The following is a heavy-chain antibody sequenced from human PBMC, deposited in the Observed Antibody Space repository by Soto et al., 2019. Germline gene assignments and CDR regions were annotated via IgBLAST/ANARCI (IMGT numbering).Heavy chain of an antibody. V-gene: IGHV1-8*01. CDR1: GYTFTTFD. Sequence: QVQLVQSGAEVKKPGASVKVSCKASGYTFTTFDINWMRQAPGQGLEWLGWMSPDSGETGYAQKFQGRVTMTRTTSISTAYMELSSLTSEDTALYYCARNKRETGDFDYWGQGYLVTVSS. CDR2: MSPDSGET. D-gene: IGHD7-27*01. J-gene: IGHJ4*02. CDR3: ARNKRETGDFDY.